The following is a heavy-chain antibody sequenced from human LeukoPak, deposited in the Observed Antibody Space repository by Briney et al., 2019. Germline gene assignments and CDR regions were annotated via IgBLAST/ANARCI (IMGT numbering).Heavy chain of an antibody. CDR1: GGSISSGGYY. V-gene: IGHV4-31*03. CDR2: IYYSGST. J-gene: IGHJ3*02. CDR3: ARSSQYYSFDI. Sequence: SQTLSLTCTVSGGSISSGGYYWRWLRQHPGKGLEWLGYIYYSGSTYYNPSLKSRVTISVDTSKNQFSLKLSSVTAADTAVYYCARSSQYYSFDIWGQGTMVTVSS. D-gene: IGHD3-10*01.